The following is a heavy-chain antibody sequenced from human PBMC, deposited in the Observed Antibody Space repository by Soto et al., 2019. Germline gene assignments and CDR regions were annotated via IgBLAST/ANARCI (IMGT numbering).Heavy chain of an antibody. Sequence: SETLSLTCTVSGGSIGSGGYYWSWIRQHPGKGLEWIGYIYYSGSTYYNPSLKSRVTISVDASKNQFSLKLSSVTAADTAVYYCARSLKHYGDYDFDYWGQGTLVTVSS. CDR3: ARSLKHYGDYDFDY. J-gene: IGHJ4*02. CDR2: IYYSGST. CDR1: GGSIGSGGYY. D-gene: IGHD4-17*01. V-gene: IGHV4-31*03.